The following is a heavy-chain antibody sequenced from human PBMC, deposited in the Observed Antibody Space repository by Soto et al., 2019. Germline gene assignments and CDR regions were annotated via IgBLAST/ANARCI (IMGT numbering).Heavy chain of an antibody. CDR1: VYTFTGDY. Sequence: ASVNVSCKASVYTFTGDYMHGVRQAPGKGVAWMGWINPNSGGTNYAQKFQGRVTMTRDTSISTAYMELSRLRSDDTAVYYCARESRSGSFGVYWGQGTLVTVSS. CDR3: ARESRSGSFGVY. V-gene: IGHV1-2*02. J-gene: IGHJ4*02. CDR2: INPNSGGT. D-gene: IGHD1-26*01.